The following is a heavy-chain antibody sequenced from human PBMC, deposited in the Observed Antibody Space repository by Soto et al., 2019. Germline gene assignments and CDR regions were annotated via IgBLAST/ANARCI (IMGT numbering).Heavy chain of an antibody. CDR1: GGSVSSGASS. CDR3: ARARLRAVYAFDI. J-gene: IGHJ3*02. V-gene: IGHV4-31*03. CDR2: IYYSGST. Sequence: PSETLSPTCTVSGGSVSSGASSWTWIRQRPGKGLEWIGYIYYSGSTYNSPSLKSRLSISLDTSKNQFSLRLSSVTAADTAMYYCARARLRAVYAFDIWGQGTMVTVSS. D-gene: IGHD5-12*01.